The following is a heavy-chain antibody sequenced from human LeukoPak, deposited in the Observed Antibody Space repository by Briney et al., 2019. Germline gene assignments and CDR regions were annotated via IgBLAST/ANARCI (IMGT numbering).Heavy chain of an antibody. Sequence: PSETLSLTCGVSGASVSSSHWNWIRQFPGKGLEWIGCLSYTGKTDYNPALTGRAVISLGTSNNQVSLKLRSVSTADTAIYYCSEGYFEPFDHWGQGTLVTVFS. J-gene: IGHJ4*02. D-gene: IGHD2/OR15-2a*01. V-gene: IGHV4-59*02. CDR1: GASVSSSH. CDR2: LSYTGKT. CDR3: SEGYFEPFDH.